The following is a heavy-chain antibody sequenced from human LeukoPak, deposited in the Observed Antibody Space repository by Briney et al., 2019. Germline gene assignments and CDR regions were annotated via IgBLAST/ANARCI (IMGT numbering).Heavy chain of an antibody. J-gene: IGHJ4*02. Sequence: GGSLRLSCAASGFTFSSYWMHWVRQAPGKGLVWVSYINSDGSSTTYADSVKGRFTISRDNAKNSLYLQMNSLRAEDTAVYYCAKPREIDFWSGYSYYFDYWGQGTLVTVSS. CDR3: AKPREIDFWSGYSYYFDY. CDR1: GFTFSSYW. D-gene: IGHD3-3*01. V-gene: IGHV3-74*01. CDR2: INSDGSST.